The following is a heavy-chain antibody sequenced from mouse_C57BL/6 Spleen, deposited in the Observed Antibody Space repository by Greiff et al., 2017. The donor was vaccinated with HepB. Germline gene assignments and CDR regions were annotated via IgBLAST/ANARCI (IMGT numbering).Heavy chain of an antibody. V-gene: IGHV1-64*01. CDR2: IHPNSGST. CDR3: ARYYDYDRGAWFAY. D-gene: IGHD2-4*01. Sequence: QVQLQQSGAELVKPGASVKLSCKASGYTFTSYWMHWVKQRPGQGLEWIGMIHPNSGSTNYNEKFKSKATLTVDKSSSTAYMQLSSLTSEDSAVYYCARYYDYDRGAWFAYWGQGTLVTVSA. J-gene: IGHJ3*01. CDR1: GYTFTSYW.